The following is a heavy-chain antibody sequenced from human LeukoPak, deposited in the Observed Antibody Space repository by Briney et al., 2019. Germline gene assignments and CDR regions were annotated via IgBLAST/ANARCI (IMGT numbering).Heavy chain of an antibody. CDR3: ARGGGYSSDYAFDI. D-gene: IGHD6-25*01. J-gene: IGHJ3*02. V-gene: IGHV4-59*08. Sequence: SETLSLTCTVSGGSITGDYWNWIRQPPGKELEWIAYMYYTGSANYNPSLQSRVTTSVDTSKNQFSLRLSAVTAADTAVYYCARGGGYSSDYAFDIWDQGTMVTVSS. CDR1: GGSITGDY. CDR2: MYYTGSA.